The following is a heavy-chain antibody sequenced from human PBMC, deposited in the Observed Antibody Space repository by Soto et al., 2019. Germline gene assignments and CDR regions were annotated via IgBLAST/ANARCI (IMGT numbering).Heavy chain of an antibody. J-gene: IGHJ4*02. Sequence: QVQLVQSGAEVKKPGASVKLSCTASGSTFSSYGFSWVRQAPGEGLEWMGWISVNPDNTKYARKLQDRDTITTNTATGTAFMELRSLRYDDMAYYFCAGVPGDGKYYFDYGGQGTLVTVSS. CDR3: AGVPGDGKYYFDY. CDR2: ISVNPDNT. V-gene: IGHV1-18*03. D-gene: IGHD2-21*01. CDR1: GSTFSSYG.